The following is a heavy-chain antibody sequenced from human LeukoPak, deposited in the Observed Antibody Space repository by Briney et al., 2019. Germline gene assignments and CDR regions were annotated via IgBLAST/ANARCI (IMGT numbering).Heavy chain of an antibody. CDR1: RDSIRSSNYY. V-gene: IGHV4-39*01. CDR3: VRLFYYDSSGPPS. Sequence: SETLYLTCSVLRDSIRSSNYYWGWIRQPPGKGLEWIGSIYYSGSTYYNPSLEGRGTMSIDTSNNQFSLKLTSATATGTAVYYCVRLFYYDSSGPPSWGQGTLVTVSS. CDR2: IYYSGST. J-gene: IGHJ5*02. D-gene: IGHD3-22*01.